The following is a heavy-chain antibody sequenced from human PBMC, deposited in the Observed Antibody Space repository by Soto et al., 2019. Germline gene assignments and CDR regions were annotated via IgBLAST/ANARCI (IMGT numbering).Heavy chain of an antibody. CDR2: IYYSGST. J-gene: IGHJ5*02. CDR3: AREGFMEQNNWFDP. V-gene: IGHV4-61*01. CDR1: GGSVSSGSYY. D-gene: IGHD3-3*01. Sequence: PSETLSLTCTVSGGSVSSGSYYWSWIRQPPGKGLEWIGYIYYSGSTNYNPSLKSRVTISVDTSKNQFSLKLSSVTAADTAVYYCAREGFMEQNNWFDPWGQGTLVTVSS.